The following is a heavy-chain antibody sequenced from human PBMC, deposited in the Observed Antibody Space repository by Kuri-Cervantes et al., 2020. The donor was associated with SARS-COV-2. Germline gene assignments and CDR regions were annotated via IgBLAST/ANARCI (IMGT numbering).Heavy chain of an antibody. CDR1: GGSISSYY. CDR3: ARFNYDFWSGYYGPTYYFDY. Sequence: WETLSLTCPVSGGSISSYYWSWIRQPPGKGLEWIGYIYSSGSTNYNPSLKSRVTISVDTSKNQFSLKLSSVTAADTAVYYCARFNYDFWSGYYGPTYYFDYWGQGTLVTVSS. CDR2: IYSSGST. V-gene: IGHV4-59*08. D-gene: IGHD3-3*01. J-gene: IGHJ4*02.